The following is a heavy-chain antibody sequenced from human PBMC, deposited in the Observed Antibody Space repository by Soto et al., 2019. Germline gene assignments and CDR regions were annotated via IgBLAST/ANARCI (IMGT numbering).Heavy chain of an antibody. D-gene: IGHD6-19*01. J-gene: IGHJ6*03. CDR1: GYSFTNYG. CDR2: ISAYNGNT. Sequence: QDQLVQSGDEGKKPGASVKVSCKASGYSFTNYGITWVRQAPGQGFDWMGWISAYNGNTNYAQKFQGRVTMTTDASTSTAYLELRSLRSDDTAVYYCARDRGVAPPVAGNTHYYYYMDVWGKGTTVTVSS. V-gene: IGHV1-18*01. CDR3: ARDRGVAPPVAGNTHYYYYMDV.